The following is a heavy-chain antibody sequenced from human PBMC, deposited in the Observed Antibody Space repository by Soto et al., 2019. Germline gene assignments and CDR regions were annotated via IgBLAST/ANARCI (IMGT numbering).Heavy chain of an antibody. CDR3: ARYDYVWGSYLSSDAFDI. D-gene: IGHD3-16*02. V-gene: IGHV4-30-4*01. CDR1: GGSISSGDYY. CDR2: IYYSGST. J-gene: IGHJ3*02. Sequence: LSLTCTVSGGSISSGDYYWSWIRQPPGKGLEWIGYIYYSGSTYYNPSPKSRVTISVDTSKNQFSLKLSSVTAADTAVYYCARYDYVWGSYLSSDAFDIWGQGTMVTVSS.